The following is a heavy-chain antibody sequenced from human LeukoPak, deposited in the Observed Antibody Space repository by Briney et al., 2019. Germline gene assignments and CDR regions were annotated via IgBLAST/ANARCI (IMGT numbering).Heavy chain of an antibody. CDR3: AREGQALAGNFDY. CDR2: IYSSGST. D-gene: IGHD6-19*01. V-gene: IGHV4-39*07. Sequence: SGTLSLTCTVPGGSISSSSYYWGWIRQPPGKGLGWAGSIYSSGSTYDNPSLVSSVTISVDTSKNQFSLKLSSVTAADTAVYYGAREGQALAGNFDYWGQGTLVTVSS. CDR1: GGSISSSSYY. J-gene: IGHJ4*02.